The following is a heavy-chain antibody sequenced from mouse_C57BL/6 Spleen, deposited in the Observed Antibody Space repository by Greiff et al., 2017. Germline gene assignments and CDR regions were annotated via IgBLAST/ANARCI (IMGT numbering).Heavy chain of an antibody. CDR3: ARDDYGSIFDC. D-gene: IGHD1-1*01. Sequence: EVMLVEPGGGLVKPGGSLKLSCAASGFTFSSYAMSWVRQTPEKRLEWVATISDGGSYTYYPDNVKGRFTISRDNAKNTLYLQMSHLKSEDTAMYYCARDDYGSIFDCWGHGTTLTVSS. CDR2: ISDGGSYT. V-gene: IGHV5-4*01. CDR1: GFTFSSYA. J-gene: IGHJ2*01.